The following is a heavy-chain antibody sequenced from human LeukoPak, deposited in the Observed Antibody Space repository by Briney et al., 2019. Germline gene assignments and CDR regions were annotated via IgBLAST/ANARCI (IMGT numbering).Heavy chain of an antibody. Sequence: SETLSLTCAVYGGSFSGYYWSWIRQPPGKGLEWIGEINHSGSTNYNPSLKSRVTISVDTSKNQFSLKLSSVTAADTAVYYCARAGPIDYSYDYWGQGTLVTVSS. J-gene: IGHJ4*02. D-gene: IGHD4-4*01. V-gene: IGHV4-34*01. CDR2: INHSGST. CDR1: GGSFSGYY. CDR3: ARAGPIDYSYDY.